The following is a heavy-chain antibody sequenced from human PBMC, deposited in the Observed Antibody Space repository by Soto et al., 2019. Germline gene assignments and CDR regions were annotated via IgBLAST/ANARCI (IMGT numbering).Heavy chain of an antibody. CDR2: INHSGST. V-gene: IGHV4-34*01. D-gene: IGHD6-13*01. J-gene: IGHJ5*02. Sequence: SETLSLTCAVYGGSFSGYYWSWIRQPPGKGLEWIGEINHSGSTNYNPSLKSRVTISVDTSKNQFSLKLSSVTAADTAVYYCARSGEVRAATVWFDPWGQGTLVTVSS. CDR1: GGSFSGYY. CDR3: ARSGEVRAATVWFDP.